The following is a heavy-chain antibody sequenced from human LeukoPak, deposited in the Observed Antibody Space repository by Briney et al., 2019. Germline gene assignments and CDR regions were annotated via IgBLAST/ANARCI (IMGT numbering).Heavy chain of an antibody. V-gene: IGHV3-23*01. D-gene: IGHD2-2*02. CDR2: ISGSGGST. J-gene: IGHJ5*02. CDR1: RFTFSSYA. Sequence: GGSLRLSCAASRFTFSSYAMSWVRQAPGKGLEWVSAISGSGGSTYYADSVKGRFTISRDNSKNTLYLQMNSLRAEDTAVYYCAGSPVVVVPAAIPGTNWLDPWGQGTLVTVSS. CDR3: AGSPVVVVPAAIPGTNWLDP.